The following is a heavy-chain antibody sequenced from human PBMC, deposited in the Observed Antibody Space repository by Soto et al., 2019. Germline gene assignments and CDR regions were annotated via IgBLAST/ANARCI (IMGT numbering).Heavy chain of an antibody. CDR3: ARGAGYPSYDYYGMDV. CDR1: GGSISSGGYY. V-gene: IGHV4-31*03. D-gene: IGHD3-9*01. CDR2: IYYSGST. J-gene: IGHJ6*02. Sequence: QVQLQESGPGLVKPSQTLSLTCTVSGGSISSGGYYWSWIRQHPGKGLEWIGYIYYSGSTYYNPSLKSRVTLSVDTSKNLFSLKLSSVAAADTAVYYCARGAGYPSYDYYGMDVWGQGTTVTVSS.